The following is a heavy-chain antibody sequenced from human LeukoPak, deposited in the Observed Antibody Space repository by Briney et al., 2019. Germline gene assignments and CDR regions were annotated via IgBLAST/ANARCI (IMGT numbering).Heavy chain of an antibody. Sequence: SETLTLTCTVSGGSISSGDYYWSWIRQPPGKGLEWIGYIYCSGSTYYNPSLKSRVTISVDTSKNQFSLKLSSVTAADTAVYYCARAVVSRWFDPWGQGTLVTVSS. D-gene: IGHD2-8*02. CDR1: GGSISSGDYY. CDR2: IYCSGST. CDR3: ARAVVSRWFDP. V-gene: IGHV4-30-4*01. J-gene: IGHJ5*02.